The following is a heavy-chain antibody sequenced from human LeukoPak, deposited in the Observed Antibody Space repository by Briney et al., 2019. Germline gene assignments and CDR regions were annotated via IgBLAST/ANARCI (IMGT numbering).Heavy chain of an antibody. CDR3: ARVRGTIVATIGYFDY. Sequence: SETLSLTCTVSGGSISSYYWSWIRQPPGKGLEWIGYIYYSGSTNYNPSLKSRVTISVDTSQNQFSLKLSSVTAADTAVYYCARVRGTIVATIGYFDYWGQGTLVTVSS. CDR2: IYYSGST. CDR1: GGSISSYY. J-gene: IGHJ4*02. V-gene: IGHV4-59*01. D-gene: IGHD5-12*01.